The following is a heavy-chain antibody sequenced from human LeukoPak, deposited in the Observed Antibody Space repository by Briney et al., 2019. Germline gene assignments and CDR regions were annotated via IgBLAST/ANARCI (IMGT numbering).Heavy chain of an antibody. CDR1: GGSISSSSYY. Sequence: SETLSLTCTVSGGSISSSSYYWGWIRQPPGKGLEWIGSIYYSGSTYYNPSLKSRVTISVDTSKNQFSLKLSSVTAADTAVYYCASLPRIAALRVDYWGQGTLVTVSS. CDR3: ASLPRIAALRVDY. V-gene: IGHV4-39*01. J-gene: IGHJ4*02. CDR2: IYYSGST. D-gene: IGHD6-6*01.